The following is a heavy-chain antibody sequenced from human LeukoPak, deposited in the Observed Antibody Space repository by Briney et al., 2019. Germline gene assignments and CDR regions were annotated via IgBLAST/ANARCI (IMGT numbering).Heavy chain of an antibody. D-gene: IGHD2-2*01. Sequence: GGSLRLSCAASGLTFSSYGMHWARQAPGKGLEWVAVISYDGSSKYYADSVKGRFTISRDNSKNTLYLQMNSLRAEDTAVYYCAKDSMRYCSSTSCLGRLDPWGQGTLVTVSS. J-gene: IGHJ5*02. V-gene: IGHV3-30*18. CDR3: AKDSMRYCSSTSCLGRLDP. CDR2: ISYDGSSK. CDR1: GLTFSSYG.